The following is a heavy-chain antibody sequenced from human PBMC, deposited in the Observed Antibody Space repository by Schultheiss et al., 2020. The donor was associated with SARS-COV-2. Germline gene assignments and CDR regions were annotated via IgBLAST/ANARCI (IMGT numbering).Heavy chain of an antibody. CDR3: AKPFMGEYYYDSSATNAVPDY. J-gene: IGHJ4*02. D-gene: IGHD3-22*01. V-gene: IGHV3-23*01. CDR1: GFTFSSYA. CDR2: ISGSGGST. Sequence: GGSLRLSCAASGFTFSSYAMSWVRQAPGKGLEWVSAISGSGGSTYYADSVKGRFTISRDNSKNTLYLQMNSLRAEDTAVYYCAKPFMGEYYYDSSATNAVPDYWGQGTLVTVSS.